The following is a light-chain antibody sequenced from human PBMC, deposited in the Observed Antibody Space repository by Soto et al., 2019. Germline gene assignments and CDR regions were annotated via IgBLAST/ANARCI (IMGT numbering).Light chain of an antibody. CDR2: DVT. CDR1: SSDVGGHNY. V-gene: IGLV2-11*01. Sequence: QSVLTQPRSVSGSPGQSVTISCTGTSSDVGGHNYVSWYQQHPGKAPKLMIYDVTKRPSGVPDRFSGSKSGNTASLTISGLQAEDEADYYCCSYAGSVVFGGGTQLTVL. J-gene: IGLJ2*01. CDR3: CSYAGSVV.